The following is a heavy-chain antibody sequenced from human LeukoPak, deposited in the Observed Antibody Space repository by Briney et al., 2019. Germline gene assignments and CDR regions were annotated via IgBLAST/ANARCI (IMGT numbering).Heavy chain of an antibody. D-gene: IGHD4-17*01. J-gene: IGHJ4*02. CDR3: VRGDYGDYTLFDY. CDR2: IYSGGST. CDR1: GFTFSDYY. V-gene: IGHV3-53*01. Sequence: PGGSLRLSCAASGFTFSDYYMSWVRQAPGKGLEWVSVIYSGGSTYYADPVKGRFTISRDNSKNTLYLQMNSLRAEDTAVYYCVRGDYGDYTLFDYWGQGTLVTVSP.